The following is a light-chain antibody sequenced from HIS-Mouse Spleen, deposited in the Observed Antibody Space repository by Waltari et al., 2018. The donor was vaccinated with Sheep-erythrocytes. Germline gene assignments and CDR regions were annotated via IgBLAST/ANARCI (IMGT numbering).Light chain of an antibody. CDR2: DAS. Sequence: DIQMTQSPSSLSASVGDRVTITRQASQDISNYLNWYQQKPGKAPKLLIYDASNLETGVPSRFSGSGSGTEFTFTISSLQPEDIATYYCQQYDNLPLTFGGGTKVEIK. J-gene: IGKJ4*01. V-gene: IGKV1-33*01. CDR1: QDISNY. CDR3: QQYDNLPLT.